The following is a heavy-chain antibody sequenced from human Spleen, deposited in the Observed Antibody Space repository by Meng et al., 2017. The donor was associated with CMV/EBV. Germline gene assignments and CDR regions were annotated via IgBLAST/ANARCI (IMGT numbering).Heavy chain of an antibody. CDR1: GFTFSSYS. Sequence: GESLKISCAASGFTFSSYSMNWVRQAPGKGLEWVSSISSSSSYIYYADSVKGRFTISRDNAKNSLYLQMNSLRAEDTAMYYCASYSGYSSSWYSYYYYYGMDVWGQGTTVTVSS. CDR2: ISSSSSYI. D-gene: IGHD6-13*01. V-gene: IGHV3-21*01. J-gene: IGHJ6*02. CDR3: ASYSGYSSSWYSYYYYYGMDV.